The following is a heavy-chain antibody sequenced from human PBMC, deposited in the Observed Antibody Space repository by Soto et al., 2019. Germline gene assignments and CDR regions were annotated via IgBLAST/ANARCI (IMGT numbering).Heavy chain of an antibody. CDR3: ARQFYGDYDGCFDY. CDR1: GFTFSDHY. V-gene: IGHV3-11*05. J-gene: IGHJ4*02. Sequence: QVQLVESGGGLVKPGGSLRLSCAASGFTFSDHYMSWIRQAPGKGLEWVSYISSSSSYTNYADSVKGRFTISRDNAKNSLYLQMNSLRAEDTAVYYCARQFYGDYDGCFDYWGQGTLVTVSS. D-gene: IGHD4-17*01. CDR2: ISSSSSYT.